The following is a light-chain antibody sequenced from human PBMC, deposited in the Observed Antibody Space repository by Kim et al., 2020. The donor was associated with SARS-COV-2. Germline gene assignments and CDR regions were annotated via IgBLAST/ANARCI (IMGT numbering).Light chain of an antibody. CDR3: QQYYSTPPS. CDR1: QTVLNNSNNKNY. Sequence: RATLNLKSSQTVLNNSNNKNYLAWYQQKPGQAPKLLIYWASIRESGVSDRFSGSGSETDFTLTISSLQAEDVAVYYCQQYYSTPPSFGQGTKLEI. CDR2: WAS. V-gene: IGKV4-1*01. J-gene: IGKJ2*03.